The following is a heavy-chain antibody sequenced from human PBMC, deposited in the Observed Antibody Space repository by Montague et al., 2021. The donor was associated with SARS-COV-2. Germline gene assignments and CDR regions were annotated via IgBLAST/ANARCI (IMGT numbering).Heavy chain of an antibody. CDR1: GGSISSSSYY. Sequence: SETLSLTCTVSGGSISSSSYYWGWIRQPPGKGLEWIGSIYYSGSTYYNPSLESRVTISVDTSKNQFSLKLTSVAAADTAVYYCARLGDGVVPSPILGVGPYYSYYYMDVWGKGTTVTVSS. CDR3: ARLGDGVVPSPILGVGPYYSYYYMDV. CDR2: IYYSGST. D-gene: IGHD3-10*01. J-gene: IGHJ6*03. V-gene: IGHV4-39*01.